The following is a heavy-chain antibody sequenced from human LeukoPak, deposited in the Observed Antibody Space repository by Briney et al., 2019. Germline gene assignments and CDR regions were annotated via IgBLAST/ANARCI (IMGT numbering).Heavy chain of an antibody. Sequence: GGSLRLSCAASGFTFSSYGMHWVRQAPGKGLEWVAVISYDGSNKYYADSVKGRFTISRDNSKNTLYLQMNSLRAEDTAVYYCAKALAAAGPFDYWGQGTLVTVSS. CDR1: GFTFSSYG. J-gene: IGHJ4*02. D-gene: IGHD6-13*01. V-gene: IGHV3-30*18. CDR3: AKALAAAGPFDY. CDR2: ISYDGSNK.